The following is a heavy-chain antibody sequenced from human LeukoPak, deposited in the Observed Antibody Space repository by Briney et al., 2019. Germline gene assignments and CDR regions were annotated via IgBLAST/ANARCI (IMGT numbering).Heavy chain of an antibody. V-gene: IGHV3-23*01. CDR3: AKRSRKDTTLYYYYGMDV. D-gene: IGHD1-14*01. CDR1: GFTFSSYG. Sequence: GGSLRLSCAASGFTFSSYGMHWVRQAPGKGLEWVSAISGSGGSTYYADSVKGRFTISRDNSKNTLYLQMNSLRAEDTAVYYCAKRSRKDTTLYYYYGMDVWGQGTTVTVSS. J-gene: IGHJ6*02. CDR2: ISGSGGST.